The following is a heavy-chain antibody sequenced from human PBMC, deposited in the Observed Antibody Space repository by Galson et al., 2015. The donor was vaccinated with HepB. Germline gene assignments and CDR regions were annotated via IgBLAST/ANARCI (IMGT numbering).Heavy chain of an antibody. D-gene: IGHD2-21*01. Sequence: SLRLSCAASGFTFSSYGIHWVRQAPGKGLEWVAVISYDGSNKYYADSVKGRFTISRDNSKNTLYLQMNSLRAEDTAVYYCAKWTESMGCYFYGIDVWGQGTLVTVSS. CDR1: GFTFSSYG. CDR2: ISYDGSNK. CDR3: AKWTESMGCYFYGIDV. J-gene: IGHJ6*02. V-gene: IGHV3-30*18.